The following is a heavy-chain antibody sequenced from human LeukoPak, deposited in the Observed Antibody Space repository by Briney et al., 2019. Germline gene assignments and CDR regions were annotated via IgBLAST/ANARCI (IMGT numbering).Heavy chain of an antibody. D-gene: IGHD1-26*01. CDR3: AKDGESSGSYSGLYYYDY. CDR1: GLTFSSYA. Sequence: GASLRLSCADSGLTFSSYAMSWVRQAPGKGLEWVSAISGSGGSTYYADSVKGRFTISSDNSKNTLYLQMNSLRAEDTAVYYCAKDGESSGSYSGLYYYDYWGQGTLVTVSS. V-gene: IGHV3-23*01. J-gene: IGHJ4*02. CDR2: ISGSGGST.